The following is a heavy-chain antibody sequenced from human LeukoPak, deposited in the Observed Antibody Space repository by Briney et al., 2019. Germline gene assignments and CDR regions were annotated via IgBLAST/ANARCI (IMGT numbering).Heavy chain of an antibody. J-gene: IGHJ5*02. CDR2: LNPNCGGT. V-gene: IGHV1-2*02. D-gene: IGHD3-10*01. CDR1: GYTFTGYY. Sequence: GASVKVSCKASGYTFTGYYMHRGRQAPGPGVEGGGWLNPNCGGTDYAQKFQGRVTMTRDTSISTAYMELSRLRSDDTAVYYCARDFYGSGSYSPNWFDPWGQGTLVTVSS. CDR3: ARDFYGSGSYSPNWFDP.